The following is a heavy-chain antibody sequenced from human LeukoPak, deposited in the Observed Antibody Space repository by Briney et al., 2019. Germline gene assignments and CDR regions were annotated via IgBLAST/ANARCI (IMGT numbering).Heavy chain of an antibody. Sequence: SVKVSCKASGGTFSSYAISWVRQAPGQGLEWMGRIIPILGIANYAQKFQGRVTITADKSTRTAYMELSSLRSEDTAVYYCARDMGYYYDSSGTRPGDYWGQGTLVTVSS. CDR3: ARDMGYYYDSSGTRPGDY. D-gene: IGHD3-22*01. J-gene: IGHJ4*02. V-gene: IGHV1-69*04. CDR1: GGTFSSYA. CDR2: IIPILGIA.